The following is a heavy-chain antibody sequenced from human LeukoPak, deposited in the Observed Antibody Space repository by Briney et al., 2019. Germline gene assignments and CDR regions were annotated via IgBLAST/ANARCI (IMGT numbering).Heavy chain of an antibody. CDR1: GFTFSTYN. Sequence: GGSLRLSCAASGFTFSTYNMNWVRQAPGKGLEWVSSITSGGTYTYYADSVKGRFTTSRDNAKNSLSLQLSSLRAEDTAVYYCALKLERPEEDYWGQGTLVTVSS. J-gene: IGHJ4*02. CDR3: ALKLERPEEDY. D-gene: IGHD1-1*01. CDR2: ITSGGTYT. V-gene: IGHV3-21*04.